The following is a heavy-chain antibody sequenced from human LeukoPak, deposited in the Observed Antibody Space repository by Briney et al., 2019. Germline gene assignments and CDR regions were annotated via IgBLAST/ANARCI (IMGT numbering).Heavy chain of an antibody. J-gene: IGHJ4*02. V-gene: IGHV3-15*01. CDR2: NKSKSNGETR. CDR1: GLTFTGAW. D-gene: IGHD2-15*01. Sequence: PGGSLRLSCAVSGLTFTGAWFRWVRQAPGKGQEWVRPNKSKSNGETREYAAPVQGRFTISRDDSKTTLYLQLNSLRIEDTALYYGATDDPQWSHWGQGTLVTVSS. CDR3: ATDDPQWSH.